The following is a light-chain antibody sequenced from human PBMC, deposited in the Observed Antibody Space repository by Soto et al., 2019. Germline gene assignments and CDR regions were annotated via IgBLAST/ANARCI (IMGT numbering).Light chain of an antibody. J-gene: IGLJ2*01. V-gene: IGLV2-11*01. Sequence: QSVLTQPRSVSGSPGQSVTISCTGASNNVGGYNYVSWYQHHPGKVPQLIIYDVTKRPSGVPDRFSGSKSGNTASLTISGLQVEDEAEYYCCSYAGTYTWIFGGGTKLTVL. CDR1: SNNVGGYNY. CDR3: CSYAGTYTWI. CDR2: DVT.